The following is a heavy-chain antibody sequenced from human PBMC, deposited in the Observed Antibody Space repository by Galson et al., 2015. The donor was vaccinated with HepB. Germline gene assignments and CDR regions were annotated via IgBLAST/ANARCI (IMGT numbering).Heavy chain of an antibody. CDR3: AKTKAGHNSGHRDALDY. D-gene: IGHD3-22*01. V-gene: IGHV3-23*01. J-gene: IGHJ4*02. CDR1: GFTFSNYA. CDR2: ITGSGSST. Sequence: SLRLSCAASGFTFSNYAMAWVRQAPGKGLEWVSAITGSGSSTYYADSVEGRFTISRDNSKNTLYVQINSLRSEDTAVYYCAKTKAGHNSGHRDALDYWGQGTLVTVSS.